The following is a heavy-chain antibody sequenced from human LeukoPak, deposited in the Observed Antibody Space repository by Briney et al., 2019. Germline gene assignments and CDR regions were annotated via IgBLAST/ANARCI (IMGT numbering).Heavy chain of an antibody. CDR3: ARVVAPQGYDSSGYYQFDY. CDR1: GYTFTGYY. D-gene: IGHD3-22*01. V-gene: IGHV1-2*02. J-gene: IGHJ4*02. CDR2: INPNSGGT. Sequence: GASVKVSCKASGYTFTGYYMHWVRQAPGQGLEWMGWINPNSGGTNYAQKFQGRVTMTRDTSISTAYMELSRLRSDDTAVCYCARVVAPQGYDSSGYYQFDYWGQGTLVTVSS.